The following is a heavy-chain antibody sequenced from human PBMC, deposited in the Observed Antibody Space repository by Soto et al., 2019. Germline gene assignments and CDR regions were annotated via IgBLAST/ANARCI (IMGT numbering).Heavy chain of an antibody. CDR3: ARVVRGYSGYDYRYFDY. Sequence: GSLRLSCAASGFTFSSYAMHWVRQAPGKGLEYVSAISSNGGSTYYANSVKGRFTISRDNSKNTLYLQMGSLRAEDMAVYYCARVVRGYSGYDYRYFDYWGQGTLVAVSS. D-gene: IGHD5-12*01. V-gene: IGHV3-64*01. J-gene: IGHJ4*02. CDR1: GFTFSSYA. CDR2: ISSNGGST.